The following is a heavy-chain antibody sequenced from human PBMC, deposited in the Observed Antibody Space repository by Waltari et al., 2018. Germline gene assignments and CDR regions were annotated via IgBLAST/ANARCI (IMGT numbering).Heavy chain of an antibody. Sequence: QVQLQESGPGLLRPSETLSLTCTVSGGSINNYYWSWIRQPPGKGLEWIGYIYYSGATNYSPSLKSRVTISLDTSKSQFSLKLSSVTAADTGLYYCAGGSGYYYDSTFDYWGQGTLVTVSS. CDR3: AGGSGYYYDSTFDY. J-gene: IGHJ4*02. CDR1: GGSINNYY. V-gene: IGHV4-59*01. CDR2: IYYSGAT. D-gene: IGHD3-22*01.